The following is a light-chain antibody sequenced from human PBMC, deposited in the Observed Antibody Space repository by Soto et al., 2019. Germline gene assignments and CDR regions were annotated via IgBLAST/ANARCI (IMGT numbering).Light chain of an antibody. Sequence: QSALTQPRSVSGSPGQSVTISCTGTSSDVGGYNYVSWYQQYPGKAPRLMIYDVSKRPSGVPDRFSGSKSGNTASLTISGLQAEDEADYYCCSHAGSFTLVFGGGTKLTV. V-gene: IGLV2-11*01. CDR2: DVS. CDR3: CSHAGSFTLV. J-gene: IGLJ2*01. CDR1: SSDVGGYNY.